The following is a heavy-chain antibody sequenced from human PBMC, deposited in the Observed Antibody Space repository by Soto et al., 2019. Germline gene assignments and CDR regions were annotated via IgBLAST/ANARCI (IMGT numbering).Heavy chain of an antibody. J-gene: IGHJ5*02. V-gene: IGHV4-31*03. CDR3: ARETMHVVVPAAGWFDP. D-gene: IGHD2-2*01. Sequence: SETLSLTCTVSGGSISSGGYYWSWIRQHPGKGLEWIGYIYYSGSTYYNPSLKSRVTISVDTSKNQFSLKLSSVTAADTAVYYCARETMHVVVPAAGWFDPWGQGTLVTVSS. CDR2: IYYSGST. CDR1: GGSISSGGYY.